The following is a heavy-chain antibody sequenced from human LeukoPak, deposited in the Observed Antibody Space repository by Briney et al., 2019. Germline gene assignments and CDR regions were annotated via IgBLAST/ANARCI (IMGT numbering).Heavy chain of an antibody. J-gene: IGHJ6*03. CDR3: TRGGTMDV. CDR2: IKQDGSEK. V-gene: IGHV3-7*01. Sequence: GGSLRLSCEASGFAFSVYWMSWVRRAPGKGLEWVANIKQDGSEKNYVDSVKGRFTISRDNAKKSLYLQMNSLRVEDTAVYFCTRGGTMDVWGNGTTVTGSS. CDR1: GFAFSVYW.